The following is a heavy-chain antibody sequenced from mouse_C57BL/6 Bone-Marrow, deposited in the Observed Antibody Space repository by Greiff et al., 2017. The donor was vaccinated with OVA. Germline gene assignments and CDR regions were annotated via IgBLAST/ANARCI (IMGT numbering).Heavy chain of an antibody. V-gene: IGHV14-2*01. CDR3: APGLLNAMDY. D-gene: IGHD2-10*01. CDR2: IDPEDGET. J-gene: IGHJ4*01. CDR1: GFNIKDYY. Sequence: EVQLVESGAELVKPGASVKLSCTASGFNIKDYYMHWVKQRTEQGLEWIGRIDPEDGETTYASKFQGKDTITADTSSNTAYLQRSSLTSEDTAVYYWAPGLLNAMDYWGKGTSVTVSS.